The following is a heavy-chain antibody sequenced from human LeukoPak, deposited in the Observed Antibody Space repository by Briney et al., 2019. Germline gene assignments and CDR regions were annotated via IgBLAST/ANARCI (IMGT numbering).Heavy chain of an antibody. V-gene: IGHV4-34*01. Sequence: SETLSPTCAVYGGSFSGYYCSWIRQPPGKGLEWIGEINHSGSTNYNPSLKSRVTISVDTSKNQFSLKLSSVTAADTAVYYCARGRGIAAAGKPTGYFQHWGQGTLVTVSS. D-gene: IGHD6-13*01. CDR3: ARGRGIAAAGKPTGYFQH. J-gene: IGHJ1*01. CDR1: GGSFSGYY. CDR2: INHSGST.